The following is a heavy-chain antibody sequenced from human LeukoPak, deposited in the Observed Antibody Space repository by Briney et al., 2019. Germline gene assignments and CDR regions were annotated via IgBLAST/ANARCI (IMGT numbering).Heavy chain of an antibody. D-gene: IGHD3-22*01. CDR3: ARHVHVSMIVVILSDYFDY. Sequence: PSETLSLTCSVSGGSINSYYWSWIRQPAGKGLEWIGRIYSSGSADYNPSLKSRVTMSVDTSKNQFSLKLTSVTAADTAVYYCARHVHVSMIVVILSDYFDYWGRGTLVSVSS. CDR1: GGSINSYY. V-gene: IGHV4-4*07. CDR2: IYSSGSA. J-gene: IGHJ4*02.